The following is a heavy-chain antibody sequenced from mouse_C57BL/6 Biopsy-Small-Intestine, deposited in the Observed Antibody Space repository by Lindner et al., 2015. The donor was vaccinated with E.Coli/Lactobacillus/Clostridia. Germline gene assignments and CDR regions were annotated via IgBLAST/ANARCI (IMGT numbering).Heavy chain of an antibody. CDR2: IDPATGNT. J-gene: IGHJ4*01. CDR1: GFNIKDDY. Sequence: VQLQESGAELVSQGLSQVSCTASGFNIKDDYMHWVKQRPEQGLEWIGRIDPATGNTKYAPKFQDKATITADTSSNTVYLQLSSLTSEYTAVYYCVRWRSHYAMDYWGQGTSVTVSS. CDR3: VRWRSHYAMDY. V-gene: IGHV14-3*02.